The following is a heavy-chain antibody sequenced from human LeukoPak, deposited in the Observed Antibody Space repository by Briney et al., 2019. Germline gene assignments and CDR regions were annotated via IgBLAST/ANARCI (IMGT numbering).Heavy chain of an antibody. CDR2: IYYSGTT. J-gene: IGHJ4*02. CDR3: ARGGYGFPYYSDY. D-gene: IGHD5-12*01. V-gene: IGHV4-59*01. Sequence: PSETLSLTCTVSGGSISSYYWSWIRQPPGKGLEWIGYIYYSGTTNYNPSLKSRVTISVDTSKNQFSLRLSSVTAADTAVYYCARGGYGFPYYSDYWGQGTLVTVSS. CDR1: GGSISSYY.